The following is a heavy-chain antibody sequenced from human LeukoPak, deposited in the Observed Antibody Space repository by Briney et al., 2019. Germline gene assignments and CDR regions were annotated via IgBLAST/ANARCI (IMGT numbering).Heavy chain of an antibody. V-gene: IGHV1-8*01. CDR2: VNPNSGNT. Sequence: ASVKVSCKASGYTFTSYDINRVRQATGQGLEWMGWVNPNSGNTGYAQKFQGRVTMTTDTSTSTAYMELRSLRSDDTAVYYCARDNPTRATTSGYWGQGTLVTVSS. J-gene: IGHJ4*02. CDR1: GYTFTSYD. D-gene: IGHD5-12*01. CDR3: ARDNPTRATTSGY.